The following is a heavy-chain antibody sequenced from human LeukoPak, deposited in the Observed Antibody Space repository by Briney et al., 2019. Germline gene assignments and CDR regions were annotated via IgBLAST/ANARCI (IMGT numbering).Heavy chain of an antibody. CDR1: GLTFSSYC. CDR3: ARDQGGSTTY. J-gene: IGHJ4*02. Sequence: GGSLRLFCAASGLTFSSYCMRWVRQAGGGWRGWVSYIRRVSGSIYYAVSVKGPFTLSRDNAKNSLYLQMNRLRAKDTAVYYCARDQGGSTTYSGQRTLATASS. V-gene: IGHV3-48*01. CDR2: IRRVSGSI. D-gene: IGHD1-26*01.